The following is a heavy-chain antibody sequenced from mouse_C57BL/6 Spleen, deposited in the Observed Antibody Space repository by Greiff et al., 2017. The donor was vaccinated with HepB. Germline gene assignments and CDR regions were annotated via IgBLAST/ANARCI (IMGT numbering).Heavy chain of an antibody. CDR1: GYAFSSSW. CDR3: ARRGFDY. J-gene: IGHJ2*01. CDR2: IYPGDGDT. Sequence: QVQLQQSGPELVKPGASVKISCKASGYAFSSSWMNWVKQRPGKGLEWIGRIYPGDGDTNYNGKFKGKATLTADKSSSTAYMQLSSLTSEDSAVDFCARRGFDYWGEGTTLTVSS. V-gene: IGHV1-82*01.